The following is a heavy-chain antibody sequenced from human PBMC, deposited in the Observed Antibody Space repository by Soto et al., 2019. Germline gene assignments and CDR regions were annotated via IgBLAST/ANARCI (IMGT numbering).Heavy chain of an antibody. D-gene: IGHD3-10*01. CDR1: GDNFKKNV. J-gene: IGHJ6*02. V-gene: IGHV1-69*10. CDR3: ARGPFRPSAMEV. CDR2: TIPALGKT. Sequence: SVEVSCKTSGDNFKKNVFTWVRQAPGQGLEWLGGTIPALGKTHYLEKCQGRVTITVDDATRTVYMEVRDLTSEDTAIYYCARGPFRPSAMEVWGQGTTVPVSS.